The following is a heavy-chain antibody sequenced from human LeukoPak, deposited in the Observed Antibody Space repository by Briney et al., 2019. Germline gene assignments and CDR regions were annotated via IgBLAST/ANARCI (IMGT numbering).Heavy chain of an antibody. CDR2: IIPIFGTA. J-gene: IGHJ6*02. Sequence: SVKVSCKASGGTFSSYAISWVRQVPGQGLEWMGGIIPIFGTANYAQKFQGRVTITADESTSTAYMELSSLRSEDTAVYYCARDYGDYGSHGMDVWGQGTTVTVSS. V-gene: IGHV1-69*13. CDR1: GGTFSSYA. CDR3: ARDYGDYGSHGMDV. D-gene: IGHD4-17*01.